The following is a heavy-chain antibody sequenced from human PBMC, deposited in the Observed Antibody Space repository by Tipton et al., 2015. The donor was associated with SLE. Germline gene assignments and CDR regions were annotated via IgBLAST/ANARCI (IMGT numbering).Heavy chain of an antibody. CDR2: IYSGGST. CDR3: ARYFPAGLYSSGWS. CDR1: GFTFSSYA. D-gene: IGHD6-19*01. V-gene: IGHV3-66*01. J-gene: IGHJ5*02. Sequence: SLRLSCAASGFTFSSYAMSWVRQAPGKGLEWVSVIYSGGSTYYADSVKGRFTISRDNSKNTLYLQMNSLRAEDTAVYYCARYFPAGLYSSGWSWGQGTLVTVSS.